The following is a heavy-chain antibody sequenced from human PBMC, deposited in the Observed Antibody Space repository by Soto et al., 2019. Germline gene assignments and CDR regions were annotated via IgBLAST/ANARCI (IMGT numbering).Heavy chain of an antibody. CDR2: IYHSGST. CDR1: GGSISSGGYS. D-gene: IGHD1-26*01. V-gene: IGHV4-30-2*01. Sequence: QLQLQESGSGLVKPSQTLSLTCAVSGGSISSGGYSWSWIRQPPGKGLEWIGYIYHSGSTYYNPSLKSRVTISVDRSKNQFSLKLSSVTAADTAVYYCARGARYSGSSSSFDYWGQGTLVTVSS. CDR3: ARGARYSGSSSSFDY. J-gene: IGHJ4*02.